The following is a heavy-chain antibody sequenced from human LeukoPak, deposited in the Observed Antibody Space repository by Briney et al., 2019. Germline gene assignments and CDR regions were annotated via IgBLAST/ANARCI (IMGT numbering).Heavy chain of an antibody. J-gene: IGHJ6*02. CDR1: GYTFTSYY. CDR3: ARGSVVVIGYYYYGMDV. CDR2: INPSGGST. Sequence: ASVKVSCKASGYTFTSYYMHWVRQAPGQGLEWMGIINPSGGSTSYALKFQGRVTMTRDTSTSTVYMELSSLRSEDTAVYYCARGSVVVIGYYYYGMDVWGQGTTVTVSS. D-gene: IGHD3-22*01. V-gene: IGHV1-46*01.